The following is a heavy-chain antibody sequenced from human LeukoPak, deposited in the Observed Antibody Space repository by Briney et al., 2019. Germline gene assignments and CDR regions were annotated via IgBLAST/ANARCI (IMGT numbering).Heavy chain of an antibody. CDR1: GFTFSAYA. CDR2: IRGGGGSA. J-gene: IGHJ3*02. Sequence: GGSLRLSSTASGFTFSAYAMMWVRQAPGKGPEWVSAIRGGGGSAFYADSVKGRFTISRDNSKYTLFLQMNSLRAEDTAVYYCARDPNGDYIGAFDMWGPGTMVTVSS. D-gene: IGHD4-17*01. V-gene: IGHV3-23*01. CDR3: ARDPNGDYIGAFDM.